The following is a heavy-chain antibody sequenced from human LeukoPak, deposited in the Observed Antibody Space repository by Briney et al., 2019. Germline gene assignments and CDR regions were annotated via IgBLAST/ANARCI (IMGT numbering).Heavy chain of an antibody. CDR2: IDQDGGER. Sequence: GGSLRLSCAASGFTFSSYGMHWVRQAPGKGLEWVANIDQDGGERYYVDSVKGRFSISRDNAKNSLYLQMNSLRAEDTAVYYCASGGTYYSPFDYWGRGTLVTVSS. D-gene: IGHD2-15*01. CDR1: GFTFSSYG. CDR3: ASGGTYYSPFDY. V-gene: IGHV3-7*01. J-gene: IGHJ4*02.